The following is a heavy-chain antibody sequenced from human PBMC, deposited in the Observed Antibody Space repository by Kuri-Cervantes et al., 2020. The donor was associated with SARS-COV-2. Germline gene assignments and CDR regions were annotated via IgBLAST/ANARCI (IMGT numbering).Heavy chain of an antibody. J-gene: IGHJ4*02. CDR2: VRGKANNYAT. V-gene: IGHV3-73*01. D-gene: IGHD3-3*01. CDR3: TRDAFWSGYYGY. Sequence: GGSLRLSCEVSGFLFSASAIHWVRQASGKGLEWVGRVRGKANNYATAYAASVKGRFTISRDDSKNMAYLQMNSLKTEDTAVYYCTRDAFWSGYYGYWGQGTLVTVSS. CDR1: GFLFSASA.